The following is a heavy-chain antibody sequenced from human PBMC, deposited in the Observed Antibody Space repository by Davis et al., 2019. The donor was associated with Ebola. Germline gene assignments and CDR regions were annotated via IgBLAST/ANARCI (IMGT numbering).Heavy chain of an antibody. CDR2: INHSGST. J-gene: IGHJ4*02. D-gene: IGHD2-21*02. CDR1: GGSFSGYY. Sequence: SETLSLTCAVYGGSFSGYYWSWIRQPPGKGLEWIGEINHSGSTNYNPSLKSRFTISVDSSKNQFSLKLSSVTAADTAVYYCARGTFLVVTAIPSFFDYWGQGTLVTVSS. CDR3: ARGTFLVVTAIPSFFDY. V-gene: IGHV4-34*01.